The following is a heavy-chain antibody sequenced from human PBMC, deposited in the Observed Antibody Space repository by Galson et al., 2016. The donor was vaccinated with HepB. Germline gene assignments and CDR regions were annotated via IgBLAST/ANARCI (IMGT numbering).Heavy chain of an antibody. J-gene: IGHJ4*02. CDR1: GYTLTDLS. D-gene: IGHD3-10*01. CDR3: ATALIIRRGVIVNSFDL. Sequence: SVKVSCKVSGYTLTDLSMHWVRQAPGKGLEWMGGFDPELGETIYAQKFQGRVTMTDDTSVDTAYMELNSLKSEDTAVYYCATALIIRRGVIVNSFDLWGQGTLVTVSS. V-gene: IGHV1-24*01. CDR2: FDPELGET.